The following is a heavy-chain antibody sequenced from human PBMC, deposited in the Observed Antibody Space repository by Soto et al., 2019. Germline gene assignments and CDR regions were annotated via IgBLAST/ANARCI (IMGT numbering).Heavy chain of an antibody. V-gene: IGHV3-30-3*01. J-gene: IGHJ3*02. CDR2: ISYDGSNK. CDR1: GFTFSSYA. CDR3: AHPRGYGVFDAYDI. D-gene: IGHD4-17*01. Sequence: GGSLRLSCAASGFTFSSYAMHWVRQAPGKGLEWVAVISYDGSNKYYADSVKGRFTISRDNSKITLYLQMHSLRAEDTAVYYCAHPRGYGVFDAYDIWGQGTMVTVSS.